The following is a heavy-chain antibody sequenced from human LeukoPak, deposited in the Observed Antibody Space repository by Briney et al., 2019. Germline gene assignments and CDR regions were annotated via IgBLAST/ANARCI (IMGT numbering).Heavy chain of an antibody. CDR1: GYTFTGYY. J-gene: IGHJ3*02. V-gene: IGHV1-2*02. Sequence: GASVKVSCKASGYTFTGYYMHWVRQAPGQGLEWMGWINPNSGGTNYAQKFQGRVTMTRDMSTSTVYMELRSLRSDDTAVYYCARDSHRAQDAFDMWGQGTMVTVSS. CDR3: ARDSHRAQDAFDM. CDR2: INPNSGGT.